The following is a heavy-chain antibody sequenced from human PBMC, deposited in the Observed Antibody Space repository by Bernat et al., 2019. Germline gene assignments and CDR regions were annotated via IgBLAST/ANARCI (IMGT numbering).Heavy chain of an antibody. Sequence: LTCGGEGGASSSGGEAWSWIRQPPGKGLEGIGDIHHSGSTYYNPSLKSRVTISVDRSKNQFSLKLSSVTAADTAVYYCARGVVYWGQGTLVTVSS. CDR2: IHHSGST. D-gene: IGHD2-15*01. CDR1: GGASSSGGEA. J-gene: IGHJ4*02. V-gene: IGHV4-30-2*01. CDR3: ARGVVY.